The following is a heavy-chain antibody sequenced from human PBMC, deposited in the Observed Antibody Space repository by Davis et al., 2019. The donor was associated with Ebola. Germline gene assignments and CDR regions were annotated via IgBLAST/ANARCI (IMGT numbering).Heavy chain of an antibody. D-gene: IGHD6-13*01. Sequence: MPSETLSLTCAVYGGSFSGYYWSWIRQPPGKGLEWIGEINHSGSTNYNPSLKSRVTISVDTSKKQFSLKLSSVTAADTAVYYCAREGIAAAATYYYYYYGMDVWGQGTTVTVSS. CDR1: GGSFSGYY. CDR3: AREGIAAAATYYYYYYGMDV. CDR2: INHSGST. V-gene: IGHV4-34*01. J-gene: IGHJ6*02.